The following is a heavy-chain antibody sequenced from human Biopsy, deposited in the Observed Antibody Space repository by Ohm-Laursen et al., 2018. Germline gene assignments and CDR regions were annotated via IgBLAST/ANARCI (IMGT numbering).Heavy chain of an antibody. CDR1: GGSVSSNVHY. CDR2: VFHSGIT. V-gene: IGHV4-39*01. CDR3: ARHPTGFWFDP. Sequence: SDTLSLTCTVSGGSVSSNVHYWAWIRQPPGKGLECIGTVFHSGITFYNPSLKSRVTISIDTSKNQFSLNLGSVTAADTAVYYCARHPTGFWFDPWGQGTLVTVSS. J-gene: IGHJ5*02.